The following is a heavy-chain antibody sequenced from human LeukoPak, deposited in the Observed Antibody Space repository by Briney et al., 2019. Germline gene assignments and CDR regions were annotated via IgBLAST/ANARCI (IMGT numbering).Heavy chain of an antibody. J-gene: IGHJ4*02. CDR2: IYYSGST. CDR3: ARHGVGATIDFDY. D-gene: IGHD1-26*01. Sequence: SETLSLTCTVSGGSTSSSSYYWGWIRQPPGKGLEWIGNIYYSGSTYYNPSLKSRVTISVDTSKNQFPLKLSSVTAADTAVYYCARHGVGATIDFDYWGQGTLVTVSS. CDR1: GGSTSSSSYY. V-gene: IGHV4-39*01.